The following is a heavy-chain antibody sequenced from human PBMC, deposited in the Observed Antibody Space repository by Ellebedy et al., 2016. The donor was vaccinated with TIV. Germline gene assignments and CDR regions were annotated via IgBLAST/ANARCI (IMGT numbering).Heavy chain of an antibody. D-gene: IGHD1-14*01. CDR3: AKSPSRKPGLVDN. Sequence: GESLKISCAATGFMFNSYAMTWVRQAPGKGLEWVSAISGSGGSTYYADSVKGRFTISRDNSKNTLYLQMNSLRAEDTAVYYCAKSPSRKPGLVDNWGQGTLVTVSS. CDR1: GFMFNSYA. CDR2: ISGSGGST. J-gene: IGHJ4*02. V-gene: IGHV3-23*01.